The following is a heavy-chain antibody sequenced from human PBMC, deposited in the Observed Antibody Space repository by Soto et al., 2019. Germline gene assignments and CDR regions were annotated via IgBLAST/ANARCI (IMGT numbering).Heavy chain of an antibody. V-gene: IGHV3-21*04. D-gene: IGHD1-1*01. CDR3: AKEQLERHFGFDY. CDR1: GFTFSSYS. Sequence: PGGSLRLSCAASGFTFSSYSMNWVRQAPGKGLEWVSSISSSSSYIYYADSVKGRFTISRDNSKNTLSLQMNSLRAEDTAIYYCAKEQLERHFGFDYWGQGALVTVSS. J-gene: IGHJ4*02. CDR2: ISSSSSYI.